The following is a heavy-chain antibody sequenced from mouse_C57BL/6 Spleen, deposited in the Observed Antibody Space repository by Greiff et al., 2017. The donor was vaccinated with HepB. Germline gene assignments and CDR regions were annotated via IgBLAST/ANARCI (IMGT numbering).Heavy chain of an antibody. V-gene: IGHV1-55*01. D-gene: IGHD1-1*01. J-gene: IGHJ1*03. CDR3: ARITTVVDWYFDV. CDR1: GYTFTSYW. Sequence: QVQLHQPGAELVKPGASVKMSCKASGYTFTSYWITWVKQRPGQGLEWIGDIYPGSGSTNYNEKFKSKATLTVDTSSSTAYMQLSSLTSEDSAVYYCARITTVVDWYFDVWGTGTTVTVSS. CDR2: IYPGSGST.